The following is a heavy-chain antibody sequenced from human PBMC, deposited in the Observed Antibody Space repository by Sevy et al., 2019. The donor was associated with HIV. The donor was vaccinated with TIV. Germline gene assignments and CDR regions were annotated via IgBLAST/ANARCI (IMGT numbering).Heavy chain of an antibody. Sequence: GGSLRLSCVGSGFTFGSYGMSWVRQPPGKGLEWVSSISFSGVATFYADSVRGRFTISRDNSKNILYLQMNSLRAEDTVVYFCAKPPSNHDVLHYYGMNVWGQGTTVTVSS. D-gene: IGHD3-10*02. V-gene: IGHV3-23*01. CDR3: AKPPSNHDVLHYYGMNV. CDR2: ISFSGVAT. J-gene: IGHJ6*02. CDR1: GFTFGSYG.